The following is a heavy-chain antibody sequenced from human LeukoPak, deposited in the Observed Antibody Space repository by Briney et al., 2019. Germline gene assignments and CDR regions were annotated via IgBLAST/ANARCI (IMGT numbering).Heavy chain of an antibody. Sequence: GSLRLSCAASGFTFSSYSMNWVRQAPGKGLEWVSSISSSSSYIYYADSVKGRFTISRDNAKNSLYLQMNSLRAEDTAVYYCARDVLLWFGELSYYDYWGQGTLVTVSS. CDR2: ISSSSSYI. J-gene: IGHJ4*02. CDR3: ARDVLLWFGELSYYDY. D-gene: IGHD3-10*01. CDR1: GFTFSSYS. V-gene: IGHV3-21*01.